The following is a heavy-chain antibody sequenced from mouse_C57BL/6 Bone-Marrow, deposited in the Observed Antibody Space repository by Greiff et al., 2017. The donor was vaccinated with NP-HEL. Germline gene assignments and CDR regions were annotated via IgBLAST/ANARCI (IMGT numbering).Heavy chain of an antibody. CDR2: ISDGGSYT. V-gene: IGHV5-4*03. D-gene: IGHD2-4*01. CDR1: GFTFSSYA. CDR3: ARVRIYYDYEDY. J-gene: IGHJ2*01. Sequence: EVNLVESGGGLVKPGGSLKLSCAASGFTFSSYAMSWVRQTPEKRLEWVATISDGGSYTYYPDNVKGRFTISRDNAKNNLYLQMSHLKSEDTAMYYCARVRIYYDYEDYWGQGTTLTVSS.